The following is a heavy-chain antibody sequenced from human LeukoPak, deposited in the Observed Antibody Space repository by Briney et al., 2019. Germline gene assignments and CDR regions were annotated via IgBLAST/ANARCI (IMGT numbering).Heavy chain of an antibody. D-gene: IGHD3-3*01. Sequence: GASVKVSCKASGGTFSSYAISWARQAPGQGLEWMGGIIPIFGTANYAQKFQGRVTITADESTSTAYMELSSLRSEDTAVYYCARDREGIFGVVPSYYYGMDVWGQGTTVTVSS. CDR3: ARDREGIFGVVPSYYYGMDV. CDR1: GGTFSSYA. CDR2: IIPIFGTA. V-gene: IGHV1-69*13. J-gene: IGHJ6*02.